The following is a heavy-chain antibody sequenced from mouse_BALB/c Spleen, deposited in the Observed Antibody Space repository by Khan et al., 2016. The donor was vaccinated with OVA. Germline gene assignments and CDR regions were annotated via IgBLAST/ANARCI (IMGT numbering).Heavy chain of an antibody. V-gene: IGHV3-2*02. Sequence: EVQLQEAGPGLVKPSQSLSLTCTVTGYSITSDYAWNWIRQFPGNKLEWMGYISYSGSTTYNPTLKRRSSITRDTYKDQFFLQLKSVTSEDTATYYCASELGRYYAMDYWGQGTSVTVSS. CDR2: ISYSGST. CDR3: ASELGRYYAMDY. D-gene: IGHD4-1*01. J-gene: IGHJ4*01. CDR1: GYSITSDYA.